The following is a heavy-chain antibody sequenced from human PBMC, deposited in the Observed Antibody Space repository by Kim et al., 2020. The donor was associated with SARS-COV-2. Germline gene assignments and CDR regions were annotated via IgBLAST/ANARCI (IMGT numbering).Heavy chain of an antibody. CDR3: ACHYGSGRHNWFDP. D-gene: IGHD3-10*01. CDR1: GFTFSSYS. V-gene: IGHV3-21*01. CDR2: ISSSSSDI. Sequence: GGSLRLSCAASGFTFSSYSMNWVRQAPGKGLEWVSSISSSSSDIYYADSVKGRFTISRDNAKNSLYLQMNSLRAEDTAVYYCACHYGSGRHNWFDPWGRGTLVTVSS. J-gene: IGHJ5*02.